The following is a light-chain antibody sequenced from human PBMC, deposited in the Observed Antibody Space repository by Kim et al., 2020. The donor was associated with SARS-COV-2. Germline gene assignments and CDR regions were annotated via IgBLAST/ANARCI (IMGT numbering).Light chain of an antibody. CDR1: SGHNSYA. V-gene: IGLV4-69*01. J-gene: IGLJ2*01. CDR2: LNSDGSH. CDR3: QTWGTGIVV. Sequence: SVKLTCALSSGHNSYAIAWHQQQPEKGPRYLMKLNSDGSHSKGDGIPDRFSGSSSGAERYLTISSLQSEDEADYYCQTWGTGIVVFGGGTKLTVL.